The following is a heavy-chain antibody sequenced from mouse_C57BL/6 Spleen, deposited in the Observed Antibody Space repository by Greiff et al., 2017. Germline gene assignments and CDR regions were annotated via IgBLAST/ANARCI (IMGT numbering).Heavy chain of an antibody. CDR3: TTPLYSNLAWFAY. Sequence: VQLQQSGAELVRPGASVKLSCTASGFNIKDDYMHWVKQRPEQGLEWIGWVDPENGDTEYASEFQGKATITEDPSSSTAYLQLSSLASEDTAVYYCTTPLYSNLAWFAYWGQGPLGKVSA. D-gene: IGHD2-5*01. J-gene: IGHJ3*01. CDR2: VDPENGDT. CDR1: GFNIKDDY. V-gene: IGHV14-4*01.